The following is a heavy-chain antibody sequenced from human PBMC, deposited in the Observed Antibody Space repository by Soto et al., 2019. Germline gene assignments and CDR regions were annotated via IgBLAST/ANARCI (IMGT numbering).Heavy chain of an antibody. D-gene: IGHD2-2*01. CDR3: ARDVWGCSSTSCSYGMDV. CDR1: GGSVSSGSYY. CDR2: IYYSGST. J-gene: IGHJ6*02. V-gene: IGHV4-61*01. Sequence: SETLSLTCTVSGGSVSSGSYYWSWIRQPPGKGLEWIGYIYYSGSTNYTPSLKSRVTISVDTSKNQFSLKLSSVTAADTAVYYCARDVWGCSSTSCSYGMDVWGQGTTVTV.